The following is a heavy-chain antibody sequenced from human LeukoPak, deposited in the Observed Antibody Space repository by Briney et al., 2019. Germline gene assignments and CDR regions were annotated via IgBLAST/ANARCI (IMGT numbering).Heavy chain of an antibody. J-gene: IGHJ4*02. Sequence: ASVKVSCKASGGTFSSYAISWVRQAPRQGLEWMGGIITNFGSTNYAQKYQGRVTITADESTSTAYMELSSLRSEDTAVYYCARPRTYYDFWRGYPPFDYWGQGTLVTVSS. CDR2: IITNFGST. CDR1: GGTFSSYA. CDR3: ARPRTYYDFWRGYPPFDY. D-gene: IGHD3-3*01. V-gene: IGHV1-69*01.